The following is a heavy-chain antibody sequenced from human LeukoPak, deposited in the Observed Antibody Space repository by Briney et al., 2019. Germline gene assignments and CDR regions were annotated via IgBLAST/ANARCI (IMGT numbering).Heavy chain of an antibody. D-gene: IGHD2-8*01. Sequence: GGSLRLSCAASGFTFSNAWMSWVRQAPGKGLEWVGRIKSKTDGGTTDYAAPVKGRFTISRDDSKNTLYLQMNSLKTEDTAVYYCTTRDGRYCTNGVCFPDDAFDIWGQGTMVTVSS. CDR2: IKSKTDGGTT. CDR3: TTRDGRYCTNGVCFPDDAFDI. V-gene: IGHV3-15*01. J-gene: IGHJ3*02. CDR1: GFTFSNAW.